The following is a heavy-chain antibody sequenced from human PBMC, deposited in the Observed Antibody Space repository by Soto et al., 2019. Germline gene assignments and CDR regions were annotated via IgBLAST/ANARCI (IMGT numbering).Heavy chain of an antibody. CDR1: GFTFSSYG. CDR3: AKDGYSSGPFYYGMDV. D-gene: IGHD6-19*01. V-gene: IGHV3-30*18. J-gene: IGHJ6*02. Sequence: GGSLRLSCAASGFTFSSYGMHWVRQAPGKGLEWVAVISYDGSNKYYADSVKGRFTISRDNSKNTLYLQMNSLRAEDTAVYYCAKDGYSSGPFYYGMDVWGQGTTVTVSS. CDR2: ISYDGSNK.